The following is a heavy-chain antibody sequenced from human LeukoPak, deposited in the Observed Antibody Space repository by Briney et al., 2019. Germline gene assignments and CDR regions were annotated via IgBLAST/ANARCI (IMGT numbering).Heavy chain of an antibody. CDR1: GGSISSYY. CDR2: INHSGST. J-gene: IGHJ5*02. D-gene: IGHD2-2*01. V-gene: IGHV4-34*01. CDR3: ARGHLGYCSSTSCRNWFDP. Sequence: SETLSLTCTVSGGSISSYYWSWIRQPPGKGLEWIGEINHSGSTNYNPSLKSRVTISVDTSKNQFSLKLSSVTAADTAVYYCARGHLGYCSSTSCRNWFDPWGQGTLVTVSS.